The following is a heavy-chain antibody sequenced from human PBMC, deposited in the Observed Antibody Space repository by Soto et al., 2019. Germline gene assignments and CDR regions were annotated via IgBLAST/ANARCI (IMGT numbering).Heavy chain of an antibody. CDR1: GGSMSRYH. D-gene: IGHD5-12*01. CDR3: ARSSGYDSYFFDY. Sequence: SETLSLTCIVSGGSMSRYHWSWIRQSPGKGLEWIGYIYYSGSTNYNPSLQSRVTISVDTSKSQFSLKLASVTAADTAVYFCARSSGYDSYFFDYWGQGTLVTVSS. V-gene: IGHV4-59*01. CDR2: IYYSGST. J-gene: IGHJ4*02.